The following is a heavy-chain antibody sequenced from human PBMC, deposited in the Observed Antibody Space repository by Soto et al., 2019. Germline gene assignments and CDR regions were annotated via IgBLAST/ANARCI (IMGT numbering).Heavy chain of an antibody. CDR1: GCRIIKKGMG. CDR2: IYWDDDE. CDR3: AHRLSGYTWNGGYLDY. J-gene: IGHJ4*02. D-gene: IGHD1-20*01. V-gene: IGHV2-5*02. Sequence: PTRDHHTEAYRMSVDFAGCRIIKKGMGVGWIRQPPGKALEWLALIYWDDDERYSPSLKSRLTITKDTSKNQVLLTMTNVDPVDTATYFCAHRLSGYTWNGGYLDYWGQGILVTVPS.